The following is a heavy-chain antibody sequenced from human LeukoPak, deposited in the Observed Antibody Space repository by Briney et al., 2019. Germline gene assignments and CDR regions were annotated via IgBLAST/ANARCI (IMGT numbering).Heavy chain of an antibody. CDR1: GFTFSSYA. J-gene: IGHJ4*02. V-gene: IGHV3-23*01. CDR3: AKSFYDSSPCDY. CDR2: IGSSGGST. D-gene: IGHD3-22*01. Sequence: PGGSLRLSCSASGFTFSSYAINWVRQAPGKGLEWVSAIGSSGGSTYYADSVRGRFTISRDNSKNTLYLQMNSLRAEDTAVYYCAKSFYDSSPCDYWGQGALVTVSS.